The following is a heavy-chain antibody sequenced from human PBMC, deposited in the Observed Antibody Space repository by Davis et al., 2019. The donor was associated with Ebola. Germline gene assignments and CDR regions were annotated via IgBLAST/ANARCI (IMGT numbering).Heavy chain of an antibody. CDR1: GFAFSTYW. J-gene: IGHJ3*01. Sequence: GESLKISCAASGFAFSTYWMHWVRQGTGTGLIWVGRIKSDGSETSYADSVKGRFTISRDNAKNTLYLQMDSLTDDDTALYYCTRGVDTTLASWSDALDVWGQGTMVTVSS. D-gene: IGHD2-15*01. CDR2: IKSDGSET. V-gene: IGHV3-74*03. CDR3: TRGVDTTLASWSDALDV.